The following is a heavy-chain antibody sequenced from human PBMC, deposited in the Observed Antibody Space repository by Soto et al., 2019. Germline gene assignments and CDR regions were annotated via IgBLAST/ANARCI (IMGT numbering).Heavy chain of an antibody. CDR3: ARVPDTTYYYDSSGYYYFDY. Sequence: GASVKVSCKASGGTFSSYAISWVRQAPGQGLEWMGGIIPIFGTANYAQKFQGRVTITADESTSTAYMELSSLRSEDTAVYYCARVPDTTYYYDSSGYYYFDYWGQGTLVTVS. V-gene: IGHV1-69*13. CDR1: GGTFSSYA. CDR2: IIPIFGTA. D-gene: IGHD3-22*01. J-gene: IGHJ4*02.